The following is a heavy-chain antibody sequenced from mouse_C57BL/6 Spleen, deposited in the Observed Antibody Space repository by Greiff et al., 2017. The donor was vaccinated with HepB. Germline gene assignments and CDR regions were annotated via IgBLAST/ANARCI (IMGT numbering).Heavy chain of an antibody. Sequence: QVQLLQSGPELVKPGASVKISCKASGYAFSSSWMNWVKQRPGKGLEWIGRIYPGDGDTNYTGKFKGKATLTADKSSSTDYMQLIRLTSEDSAVYLCARDGCYWYFGVRGTGTTVTVS. V-gene: IGHV1-82*01. CDR3: ARDGCYWYFGV. J-gene: IGHJ1*03. CDR2: IYPGDGDT. D-gene: IGHD2-3*01. CDR1: GYAFSSSW.